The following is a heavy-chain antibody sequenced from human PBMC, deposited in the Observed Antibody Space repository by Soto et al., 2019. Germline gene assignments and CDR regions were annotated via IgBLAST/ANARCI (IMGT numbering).Heavy chain of an antibody. D-gene: IGHD1-26*01. CDR1: GFTFSSYA. CDR2: ISGSGGST. CDR3: AKGPWELLVPFDY. V-gene: IGHV3-23*01. Sequence: GGSLRLSCAASGFTFSSYAMSWVRQAPGKGLEWVSAISGSGGSTYYADSVKGRFTISRDNSKNTLYLQMNSLRAEDTTVYYCAKGPWELLVPFDYWGQGTLVTVSS. J-gene: IGHJ4*02.